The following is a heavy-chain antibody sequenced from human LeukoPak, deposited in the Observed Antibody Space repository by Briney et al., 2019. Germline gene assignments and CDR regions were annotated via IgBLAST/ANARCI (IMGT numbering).Heavy chain of an antibody. CDR2: FDPEDGET. Sequence: ASVKVSCTVSGYTLTELSMHWVRQAPGKGLEWMGDFDPEDGETVYAQKFEGRVTMTEDTSTDPAYMELSSLRSEDTAVYYCATDYYGSGSPHSLRYWGQGTLVTVTS. D-gene: IGHD3-10*01. CDR3: ATDYYGSGSPHSLRY. CDR1: GYTLTELS. J-gene: IGHJ1*01. V-gene: IGHV1-24*01.